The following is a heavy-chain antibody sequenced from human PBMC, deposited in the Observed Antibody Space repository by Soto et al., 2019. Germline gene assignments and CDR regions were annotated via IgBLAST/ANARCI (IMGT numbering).Heavy chain of an antibody. V-gene: IGHV6-1*01. J-gene: IGHJ6*02. CDR2: TYYRSKWYN. CDR1: GDRVSSNSVA. Sequence: PSQTLSLTCAVSGDRVSSNSVAWNWIRQSPSRGLEWLGRTYYRSKWYNDYAVSVKSRITINPDTSKIQFSLQLNSVTPEDTAVYYCARDGGRAAAGRDPQNYYYGMDVWGQGTTVTVSS. CDR3: ARDGGRAAAGRDPQNYYYGMDV. D-gene: IGHD6-13*01.